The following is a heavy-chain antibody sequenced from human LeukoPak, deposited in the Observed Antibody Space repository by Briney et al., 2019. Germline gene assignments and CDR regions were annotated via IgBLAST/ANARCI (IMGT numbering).Heavy chain of an antibody. D-gene: IGHD4-23*01. CDR3: ARVISGLYGGNSGDY. CDR1: GFTFSRNW. J-gene: IGHJ4*02. CDR2: IKQDGSEK. V-gene: IGHV3-7*01. Sequence: GGSLRLSCAASGFTFSRNWMNWVRQAPGKGLEWVANIKQDGSEKYYVDSVKGRFTISRDNAKNSLYLQMNSLRAEDTAVYYCARVISGLYGGNSGDYWGQGTLVTVSS.